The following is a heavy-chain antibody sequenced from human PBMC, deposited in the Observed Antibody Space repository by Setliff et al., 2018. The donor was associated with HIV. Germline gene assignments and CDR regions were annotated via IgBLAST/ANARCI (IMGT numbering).Heavy chain of an antibody. CDR1: GFTFDDYG. J-gene: IGHJ5*02. D-gene: IGHD3-10*01. V-gene: IGHV3-23*01. CDR3: AKDRRYYYGSGSYAAET. Sequence: QTGGSLRLSCAASGFTFDDYGMSWVRQAPGKGLEWVSVISGSGIGSYYPDSVKGRFTISRDNSKNTLFLQMNSLRAEDTAVYYCAKDRRYYYGSGSYAAETWGQGTLVTVSS. CDR2: ISGSGIGS.